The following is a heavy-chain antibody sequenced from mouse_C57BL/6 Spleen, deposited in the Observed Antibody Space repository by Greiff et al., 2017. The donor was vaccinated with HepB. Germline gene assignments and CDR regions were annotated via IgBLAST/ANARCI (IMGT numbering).Heavy chain of an antibody. V-gene: IGHV1-82*01. D-gene: IGHD2-3*01. J-gene: IGHJ3*01. CDR1: GYAFSSSW. CDR3: ARGSNDGYPFAY. CDR2: IYPGDGDT. Sequence: QVQLKQSGPELVKPGASVKISCKASGYAFSSSWMNWVKQRPGKGLEWIGRIYPGDGDTNYNGKFKGKATLTADKSSSTAYMQLSSLTSEDSAVYFCARGSNDGYPFAYWGQGTLVTVSA.